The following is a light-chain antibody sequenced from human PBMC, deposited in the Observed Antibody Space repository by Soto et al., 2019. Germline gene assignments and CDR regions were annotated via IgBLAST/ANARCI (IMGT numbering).Light chain of an antibody. CDR1: SGHSSYA. V-gene: IGLV4-69*01. J-gene: IGLJ2*01. CDR3: QTWGTGILV. Sequence: QPVLTQSPSASASLGASVKLTCTLSSGHSSYAIAWHQQQPEKGPRYWMKLNSDGSHSKGDGIPDRFSGSSSGAERYLTISSLQSEDEADYYCQTWGTGILVFGGGTKVTVL. CDR2: LNSDGSH.